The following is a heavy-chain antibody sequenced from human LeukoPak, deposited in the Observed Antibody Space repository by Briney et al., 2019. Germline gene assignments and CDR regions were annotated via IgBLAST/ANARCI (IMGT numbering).Heavy chain of an antibody. CDR3: ARLYSRGWYVMGCDY. V-gene: IGHV3-7*05. CDR1: GFTFSSYW. J-gene: IGHJ4*02. Sequence: GGPLTLPCAASGFTFSSYWMSWVRQAPGKGLEWVANIKQDGKEKYHVDSVKGRFTLSRDNAKNSLFLQMNSLRAEDTAVYYCARLYSRGWYVMGCDYWGQGTLVTVSS. D-gene: IGHD6-19*01. CDR2: IKQDGKEK.